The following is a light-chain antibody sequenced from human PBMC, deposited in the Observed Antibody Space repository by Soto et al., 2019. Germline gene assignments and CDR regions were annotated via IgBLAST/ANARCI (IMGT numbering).Light chain of an antibody. J-gene: IGKJ1*01. CDR2: DAS. V-gene: IGKV3-11*01. Sequence: ERVLTHSPATLAVSPWEVATRSCRSSQMFSNYLAWYQQKPGQDPRILIYDASNRATRTPARLSGSGSGTEFTLTISSLQPEDFALYYCQQRSNWPRTFGQGTKVDIK. CDR1: QMFSNY. CDR3: QQRSNWPRT.